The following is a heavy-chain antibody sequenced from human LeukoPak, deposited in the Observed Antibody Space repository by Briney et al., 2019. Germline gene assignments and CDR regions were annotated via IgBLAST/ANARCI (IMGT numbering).Heavy chain of an antibody. V-gene: IGHV3-30*18. J-gene: IGHJ4*02. D-gene: IGHD3-10*01. CDR3: AKDERFGELYYYFDY. CDR2: ISYDGSNK. CDR1: GFTFSSYG. Sequence: GGSLRLSCAASGFTFSSYGMHWVRQAPGKGLEWVAVISYDGSNKYYADSVKGRFTISRDNSKNTLYLQMNSLRAEDTAVYYCAKDERFGELYYYFDYWGQGTLVTGSS.